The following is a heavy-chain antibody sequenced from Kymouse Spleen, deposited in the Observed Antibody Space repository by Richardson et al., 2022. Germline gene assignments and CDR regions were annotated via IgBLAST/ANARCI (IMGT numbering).Heavy chain of an antibody. D-gene: IGHD3-10*01. CDR2: ISYDGSNK. Sequence: QVQLVESGGGVVQPGRSLRLSCAASGFTFSSYGMHWVRQAPGKGLEWVAVISYDGSNKYYADSVKGRFTISRDNSKNTLYLQMNSLRAEDTAVYYCANGYGSGSHDAFDIWGQGTMVTVSS. CDR1: GFTFSSYG. J-gene: IGHJ3*02. V-gene: IGHV3-30*18. CDR3: ANGYGSGSHDAFDI.